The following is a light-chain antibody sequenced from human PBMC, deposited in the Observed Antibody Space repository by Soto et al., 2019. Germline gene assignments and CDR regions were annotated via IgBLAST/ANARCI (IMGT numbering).Light chain of an antibody. CDR1: QSVSSY. Sequence: TVLPQSPGTLSLSPGERATLSCRASQSVSSYLAWYQEKPGQAPRLLIYDASNRATGIPARVSGSGSGTDFTLTISSLGPEDFAVYYSQQRSNWSWAFGQGTKVDIK. CDR2: DAS. CDR3: QQRSNWSWA. J-gene: IGKJ1*01. V-gene: IGKV3-11*01.